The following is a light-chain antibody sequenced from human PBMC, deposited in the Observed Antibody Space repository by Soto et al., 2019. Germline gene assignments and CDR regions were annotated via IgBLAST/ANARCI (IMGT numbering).Light chain of an antibody. J-gene: IGKJ1*01. CDR3: QQYGSSTGT. Sequence: EIVLTLSPATLSLAQGYRAPLSSRASQSVSSYLAWYQQKPGQAPRLLIYDASNRATGIPARFSGSGSGTDFTLTISRLEPEDFAVYYCQQYGSSTGTFGQGTKVDIK. V-gene: IGKV3-11*01. CDR1: QSVSSY. CDR2: DAS.